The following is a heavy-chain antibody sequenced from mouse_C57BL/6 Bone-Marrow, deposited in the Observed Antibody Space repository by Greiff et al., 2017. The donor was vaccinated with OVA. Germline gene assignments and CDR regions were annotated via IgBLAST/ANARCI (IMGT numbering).Heavy chain of an antibody. V-gene: IGHV7-3*01. J-gene: IGHJ4*01. CDR1: GFTFTDYY. Sequence: DVKLVESGGGLVQPGGSLSLSCAASGFTFTDYYMSWVRQPPGKALEWLGFIRNKANGYTTEYSASVKGRVTISRDNSQSILYLQINALRAEDSATYYCARYRECYYEDWGQGTSVTVSS. CDR2: IRNKANGYTT. CDR3: ARYRECYYED. D-gene: IGHD2-4*01.